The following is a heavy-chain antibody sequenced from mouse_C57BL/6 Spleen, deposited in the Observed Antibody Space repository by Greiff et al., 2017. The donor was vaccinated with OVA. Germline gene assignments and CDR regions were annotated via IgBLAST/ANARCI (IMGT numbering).Heavy chain of an antibody. Sequence: QVQLQQPGAELVKPGASVKMSCKASGYTFTSYWITWVKQRPGQGLEWIGDIYPGSGSTNYNEKFKSKATLTVDTSSSTAYMQLSSLTSADSAVYYCASKGGLRPWFAYWGQGTLVTVSA. V-gene: IGHV1-55*01. CDR1: GYTFTSYW. J-gene: IGHJ3*01. D-gene: IGHD3-2*02. CDR2: IYPGSGST. CDR3: ASKGGLRPWFAY.